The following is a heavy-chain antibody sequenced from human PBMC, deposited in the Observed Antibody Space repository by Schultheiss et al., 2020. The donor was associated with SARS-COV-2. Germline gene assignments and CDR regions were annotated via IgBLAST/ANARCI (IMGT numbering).Heavy chain of an antibody. CDR1: GYTFTGYY. CDR3: ARGSEGYCSSTSCSDDYYYMDV. V-gene: IGHV1-2*04. Sequence: ASVKVSCKASGYTFTGYYMHWVRQAPGQGLEWMGWINPNSGGTNYAQKFQGWVTMTRDTSISTAYMELSRLRSDDTAVYYCARGSEGYCSSTSCSDDYYYMDVWGKGSTVTVAS. CDR2: INPNSGGT. J-gene: IGHJ6*03. D-gene: IGHD2-2*01.